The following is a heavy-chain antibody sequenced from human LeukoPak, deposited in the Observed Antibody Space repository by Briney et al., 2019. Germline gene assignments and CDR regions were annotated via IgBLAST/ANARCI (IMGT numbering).Heavy chain of an antibody. D-gene: IGHD4-11*01. CDR2: IRYDGSNK. CDR3: AKNKDYSDYGRSVDY. Sequence: GGSLRLSCAASGFTFSSYGMHWVRQAPGKGLEWVAFIRYDGSNKYYADSVKGRFTISRDNSKNTLYLQMNSLRAEDTALYYCAKNKDYSDYGRSVDYWGQGTLVAVSS. V-gene: IGHV3-30*02. CDR1: GFTFSSYG. J-gene: IGHJ4*02.